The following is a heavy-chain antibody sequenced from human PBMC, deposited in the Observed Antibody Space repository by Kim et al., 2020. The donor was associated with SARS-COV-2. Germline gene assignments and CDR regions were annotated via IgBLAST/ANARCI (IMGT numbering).Heavy chain of an antibody. J-gene: IGHJ4*02. V-gene: IGHV1-3*01. D-gene: IGHD5-18*01. CDR1: GYTFTSYA. Sequence: ASVKVSCKASGYTFTSYAMHWVRQAPGQRLEWMGWINAGNGNTKYSQKFQGRVTITRDTSASTAYMELSSLRSEDTAVYYCARDPRFPPTRGYSYGLPDYWGQGTLVTVSS. CDR2: INAGNGNT. CDR3: ARDPRFPPTRGYSYGLPDY.